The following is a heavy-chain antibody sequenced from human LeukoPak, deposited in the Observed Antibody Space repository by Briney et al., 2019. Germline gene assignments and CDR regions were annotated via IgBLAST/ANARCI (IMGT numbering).Heavy chain of an antibody. Sequence: PSETLSLTCTVSGDSITSFYWSWTRQPPGKGLEWIGYIYFTGSTTYNPSFKSRVTIALDTSKNQFSLQLSSVTAADTAVYYCARGRQWLAFDYWGQGTLVTVSS. CDR2: IYFTGST. CDR1: GDSITSFY. CDR3: ARGRQWLAFDY. D-gene: IGHD6-19*01. J-gene: IGHJ4*02. V-gene: IGHV4-59*08.